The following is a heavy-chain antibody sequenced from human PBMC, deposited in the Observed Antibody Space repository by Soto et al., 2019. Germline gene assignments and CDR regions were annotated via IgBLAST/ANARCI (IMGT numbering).Heavy chain of an antibody. D-gene: IGHD3-22*01. CDR3: AKDIGPYDSSGYYPSY. Sequence: PGGSLRLSCAGSGFTFSGYAMSWVRQAPGKGLEWVSAISGSGGSTYYADSVKGRFTISRDNSKNTLYLQMNSLRAEDTAVYYCAKDIGPYDSSGYYPSYWGQGTLVTVSS. CDR1: GFTFSGYA. CDR2: ISGSGGST. J-gene: IGHJ4*02. V-gene: IGHV3-23*01.